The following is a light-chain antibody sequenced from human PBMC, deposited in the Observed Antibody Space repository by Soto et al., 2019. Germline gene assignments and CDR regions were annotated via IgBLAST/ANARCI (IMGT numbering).Light chain of an antibody. CDR1: SSDVGDYKY. Sequence: QSALTRPRSVSGSPGQSVTISCTGTSSDVGDYKYVSWYRQHPGKAPKLMIYDVSERPSGVPDRFSGSKSGNTASLTISGLQAEDEADYYCCSYAGSYSYVFGTGTKLTVL. V-gene: IGLV2-11*01. CDR2: DVS. CDR3: CSYAGSYSYV. J-gene: IGLJ1*01.